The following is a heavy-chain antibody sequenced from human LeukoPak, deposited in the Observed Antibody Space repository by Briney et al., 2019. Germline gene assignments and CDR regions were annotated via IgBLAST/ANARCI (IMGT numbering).Heavy chain of an antibody. D-gene: IGHD3-10*01. Sequence: SETLSLTCTVSGGSISSYYWSWIRQPAGKGLEWIGRIYTSGSTNYNPSLKSRVTMSVDASKNQFSLKLSSVTAADTAVYYCARDPHYYGSGSYGDYWGQGTLVTVSS. J-gene: IGHJ4*02. V-gene: IGHV4-4*07. CDR1: GGSISSYY. CDR3: ARDPHYYGSGSYGDY. CDR2: IYTSGST.